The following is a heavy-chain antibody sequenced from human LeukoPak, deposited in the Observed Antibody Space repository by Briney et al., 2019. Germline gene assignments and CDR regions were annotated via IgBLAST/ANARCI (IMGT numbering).Heavy chain of an antibody. CDR3: AKDHGV. Sequence: GGSLRLSCTASGFTFSVYPVSWVRHAPGKGLEWVSAISGGGDSTYYADSVKGRFTISRDNSKNTLYLQMNSLRAEDTAVYYCAKDHGVWGKGNTVTV. J-gene: IGHJ6*03. CDR1: GFTFSVYP. V-gene: IGHV3-23*01. CDR2: ISGGGDST.